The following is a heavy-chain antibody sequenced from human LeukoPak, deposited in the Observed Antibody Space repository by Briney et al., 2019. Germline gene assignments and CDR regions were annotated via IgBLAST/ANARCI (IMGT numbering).Heavy chain of an antibody. J-gene: IGHJ4*02. CDR2: INPKSGGT. D-gene: IGHD3/OR15-3a*01. CDR3: AREVDSYFDY. Sequence: ASVKVSCKASGYTFTGYYLHWVRQAPGQGLEWMGWINPKSGGTNSVQKFQGRVTMTRDTSISTAYMELSRLRSDDTAVYYCAREVDSYFDYRGQGTLVTVSS. V-gene: IGHV1-2*02. CDR1: GYTFTGYY.